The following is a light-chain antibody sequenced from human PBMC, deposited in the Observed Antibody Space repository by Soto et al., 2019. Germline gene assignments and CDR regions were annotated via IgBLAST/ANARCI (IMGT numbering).Light chain of an antibody. CDR2: KAS. Sequence: DIQMTQSPSSLSASVGDRVTITCRASQTISDWLAWHQQKPGKAPKLLIYKASSLESGVPSRFSGSGSGTEFTLTISSLQPEDFATYYCQQSYKTPLTFGGGTKVDI. J-gene: IGKJ4*01. V-gene: IGKV1-5*03. CDR1: QTISDW. CDR3: QQSYKTPLT.